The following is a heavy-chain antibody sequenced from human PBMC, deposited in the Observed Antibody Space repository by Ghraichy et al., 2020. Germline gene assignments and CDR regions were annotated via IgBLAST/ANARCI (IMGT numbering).Heavy chain of an antibody. J-gene: IGHJ6*02. CDR3: ARAQNIRAYSSSWYGGYYYGMDV. Sequence: SETLSLTCAVYGGSFSGYYWSWIRQPPGKGLEWIGEINHSGSTNYNPSLKSRVTISVDTSKNQFSLKLSSVTAADTAVYYCARAQNIRAYSSSWYGGYYYGMDVWGQGTTVTVSS. D-gene: IGHD6-13*01. CDR1: GGSFSGYY. CDR2: INHSGST. V-gene: IGHV4-34*01.